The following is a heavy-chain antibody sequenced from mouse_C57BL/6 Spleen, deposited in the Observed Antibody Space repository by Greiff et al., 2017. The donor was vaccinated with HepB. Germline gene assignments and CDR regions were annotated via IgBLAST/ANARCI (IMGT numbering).Heavy chain of an antibody. Sequence: VQLQQSGPELVKPGASVKISCKASGYSFTSYYIHWVKQRPGQGLEWIGWIYPGSGNTKYNEKFKGKATLTADTSSSTAYMQLSSLTSEDSAVYYCARYGWDPYWYFDVWGTGTTVTVSS. D-gene: IGHD1-2*01. V-gene: IGHV1-66*01. CDR2: IYPGSGNT. CDR3: ARYGWDPYWYFDV. CDR1: GYSFTSYY. J-gene: IGHJ1*03.